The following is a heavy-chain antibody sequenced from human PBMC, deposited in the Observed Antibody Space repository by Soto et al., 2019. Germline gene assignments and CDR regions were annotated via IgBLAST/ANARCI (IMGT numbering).Heavy chain of an antibody. CDR2: ISYDGSNK. Sequence: PGGSLRLSCAASGFTFSSYAMHWVRQAPGKGLEWVAVISYDGSNKYYADSVKGRFTISRDNAKNSLYLQMNSLRAEDTAVYYCARDHYSNSGYQLYFYYWGQGTLVTVSS. CDR1: GFTFSSYA. D-gene: IGHD2-2*01. CDR3: ARDHYSNSGYQLYFYY. J-gene: IGHJ4*02. V-gene: IGHV3-30-3*01.